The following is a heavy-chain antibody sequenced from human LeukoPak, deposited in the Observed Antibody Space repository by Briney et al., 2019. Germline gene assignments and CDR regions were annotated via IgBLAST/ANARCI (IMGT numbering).Heavy chain of an antibody. V-gene: IGHV3-23*01. CDR1: GFTFSAFA. CDR3: ARAEDYYDNTGYYYEVTEYFRH. Sequence: GGSLRLSCAASGFTFSAFAMTWVRQAPGKGLEWVSTITDDGYNTYSADSVKGRITFSRDNSKNTLSLQLRSLRAEDTAVYYCARAEDYYDNTGYYYEVTEYFRHWGQGALVTVSS. D-gene: IGHD3-22*01. CDR2: ITDDGYNT. J-gene: IGHJ1*01.